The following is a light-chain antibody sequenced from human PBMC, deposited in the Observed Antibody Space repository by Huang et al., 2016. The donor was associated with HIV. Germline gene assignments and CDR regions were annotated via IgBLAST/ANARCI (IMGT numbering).Light chain of an antibody. CDR2: KVS. J-gene: IGKJ2*01. CDR1: QSLVHSDGNTY. Sequence: DVVMTQSPLSLPVTLGQPASISCRSSQSLVHSDGNTYLNWFQQRPGQDPRRLIYKVSNRDSGVPDRFSGSGSGTDFTLKISRVEAEDVGVYYCMQGTHWPPYTFGQGTKLEIK. V-gene: IGKV2-30*02. CDR3: MQGTHWPPYT.